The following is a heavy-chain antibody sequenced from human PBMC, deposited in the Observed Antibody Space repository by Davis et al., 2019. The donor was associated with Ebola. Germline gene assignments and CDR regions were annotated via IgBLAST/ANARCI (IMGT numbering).Heavy chain of an antibody. J-gene: IGHJ3*01. CDR3: ARDSSGDAFDL. V-gene: IGHV4-31*03. CDR1: GGSLSSGGYY. CDR2: MFYSGNT. Sequence: LRLSCTVSGGSLSSGGYYWTWIRQHPGKGLEWIGCMFYSGNTYYNPSLKSRLTISVDTSQNQFSLRLTSVTAADTAVYYCARDSSGDAFDLWGQGTMVTVSS.